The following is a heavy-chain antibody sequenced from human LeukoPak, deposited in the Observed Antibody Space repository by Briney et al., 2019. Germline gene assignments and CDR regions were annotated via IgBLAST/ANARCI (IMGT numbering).Heavy chain of an antibody. J-gene: IGHJ4*02. CDR2: ISGSGAST. D-gene: IGHD6-13*01. CDR3: ARPPFSSSWYYFDY. CDR1: GFTFSSYA. Sequence: GGSLRLSCAASGFTFSSYAMSWVRQAPGKGLQWVSAISGSGASTYYADSVKGRFTISRDNSRSTLYLQMNSLRAEDTAVYYCARPPFSSSWYYFDYWGQGTLVTVSS. V-gene: IGHV3-23*01.